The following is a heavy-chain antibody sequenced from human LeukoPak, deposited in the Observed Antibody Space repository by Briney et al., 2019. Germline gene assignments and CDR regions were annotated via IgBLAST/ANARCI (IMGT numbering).Heavy chain of an antibody. J-gene: IGHJ4*02. CDR1: GFTFDDYA. Sequence: PGRSLRLSCAASGFTFDDYAMHWVRHAPGKGLEWVSGISWNSGSIGYADSVKGRFTISRDNAKNSLYLQMNSLRAEDTALYYCAKDTYSSGSYVDYWGQGTLVTVSS. V-gene: IGHV3-9*01. CDR2: ISWNSGSI. D-gene: IGHD6-19*01. CDR3: AKDTYSSGSYVDY.